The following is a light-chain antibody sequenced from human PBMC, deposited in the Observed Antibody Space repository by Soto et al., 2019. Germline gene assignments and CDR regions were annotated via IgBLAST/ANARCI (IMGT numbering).Light chain of an antibody. J-gene: IGKJ2*01. V-gene: IGKV3-20*01. CDR3: QQYGDTPYT. Sequence: EIVLMQSPDTLSLSPGERATLSCRASRSVSSRYFAWYQQKPGQAPRILIYGVSSRATGIPDRFSGSGSGTDFTLTISRLEPEDSAVYFCQQYGDTPYTFGQGTKLEIK. CDR2: GVS. CDR1: RSVSSRY.